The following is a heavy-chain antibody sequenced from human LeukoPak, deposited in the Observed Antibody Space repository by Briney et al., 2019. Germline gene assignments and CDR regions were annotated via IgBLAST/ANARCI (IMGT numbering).Heavy chain of an antibody. CDR3: AGLAAAGTRNFDY. J-gene: IGHJ4*02. Sequence: SETLSLTCAVYGGSFSGYYWSWIRQPPGKGLGWIGEINHSGSTNYNPSLKSRVTISVDTSKNQFSLKLSSVTAADTAVYYCAGLAAAGTRNFDYWGQGTLVTVSS. CDR2: INHSGST. D-gene: IGHD6-13*01. CDR1: GGSFSGYY. V-gene: IGHV4-34*01.